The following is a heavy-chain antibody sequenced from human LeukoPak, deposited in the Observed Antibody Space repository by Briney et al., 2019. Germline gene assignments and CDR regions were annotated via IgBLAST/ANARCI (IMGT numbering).Heavy chain of an antibody. D-gene: IGHD2-15*01. V-gene: IGHV1-18*01. CDR1: GYTFTSYG. CDR2: ISAYNGNT. J-gene: IGHJ4*02. CDR3: ARAVYCSGGSCYSNLRNFDY. Sequence: ASVTVSCMASGYTFTSYGISWVRQAPGQGLEWMGWISAYNGNTNYAQKLQGRVTMTTDTSTSTAYMELRSLRSDDTAVYYCARAVYCSGGSCYSNLRNFDYWGQGTLVTVSS.